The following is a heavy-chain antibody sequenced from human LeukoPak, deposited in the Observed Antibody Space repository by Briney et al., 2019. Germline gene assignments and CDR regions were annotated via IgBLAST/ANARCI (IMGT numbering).Heavy chain of an antibody. J-gene: IGHJ4*02. CDR1: GGSISSGGYY. CDR3: ARGGGDWVFDY. V-gene: IGHV4-61*08. Sequence: SQTLSLTCTVSGGSISSGGYYWSWIRQPPGKGLEWIGYIYYSGGTNYNPSLKSRVTISVDRSKNQFSLKLSSVTAADTAVYYCARGGGDWVFDYWGQGTLVTVSS. CDR2: IYYSGGT. D-gene: IGHD2-21*01.